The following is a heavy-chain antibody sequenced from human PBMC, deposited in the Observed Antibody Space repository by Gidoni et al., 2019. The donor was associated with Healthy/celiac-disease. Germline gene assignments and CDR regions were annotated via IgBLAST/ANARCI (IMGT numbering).Heavy chain of an antibody. J-gene: IGHJ5*02. CDR2: IIPIVGTA. CDR1: GGTFSSYA. D-gene: IGHD2-2*01. V-gene: IGHV1-69*01. Sequence: QLQLVQSGAEVKKPGSSVQVSCKASGGTFSSYAISWVRQAPVQGLEWMGGIIPIVGTANYAQKFQGRVTITADESTSTAYMELSSLRSEDTAVYYCASSDCSSTSCQYNWFDPWGQGTLVTVSS. CDR3: ASSDCSSTSCQYNWFDP.